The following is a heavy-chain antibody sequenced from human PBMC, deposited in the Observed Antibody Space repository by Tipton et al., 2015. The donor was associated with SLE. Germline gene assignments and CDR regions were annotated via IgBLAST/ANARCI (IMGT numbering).Heavy chain of an antibody. D-gene: IGHD1-26*01. CDR2: IDHSGGT. V-gene: IGHV4-34*01. CDR3: ARVPTSKYSGSYVYYFDY. Sequence: LRLSCGVYGGSLSGYFWSWIRQSPGKGLEWIGEIDHSGGTNFSPSLKSRVTISVDTSKNQFSLNLSSVTAADTAVYYCARVPTSKYSGSYVYYFDYWGQGTLVTVSS. CDR1: GGSLSGYF. J-gene: IGHJ4*02.